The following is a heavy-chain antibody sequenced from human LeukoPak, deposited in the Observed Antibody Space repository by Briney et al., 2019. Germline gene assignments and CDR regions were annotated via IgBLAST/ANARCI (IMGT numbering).Heavy chain of an antibody. Sequence: GGSLRLSCAASGFTFSSYSMNWVRQAPGKGLEWVSYIGSSSSTIYYADSVKGRFTISRDNAKNSLYLQMNSLRAEDTAVYFCARGGSYSLAIGYWGQGTLVTVSS. CDR3: ARGGSYSLAIGY. J-gene: IGHJ4*02. CDR1: GFTFSSYS. D-gene: IGHD1-26*01. CDR2: IGSSSSTI. V-gene: IGHV3-48*01.